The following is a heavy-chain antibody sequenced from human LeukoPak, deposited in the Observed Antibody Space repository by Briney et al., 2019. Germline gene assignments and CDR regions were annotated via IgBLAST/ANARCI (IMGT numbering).Heavy chain of an antibody. V-gene: IGHV3-21*01. Sequence: GGSLSLSCAASGFAFSSYSMNWVRQAPGKGLEWVSSISSSSSYIYYADSVKGRFTISRDNAKNSLYLQMNSLRAEDTAVYYCARDLIRADYDFWSGYSHWFDPWGQGTLVTVSS. CDR1: GFAFSSYS. J-gene: IGHJ5*02. CDR2: ISSSSSYI. D-gene: IGHD3-3*01. CDR3: ARDLIRADYDFWSGYSHWFDP.